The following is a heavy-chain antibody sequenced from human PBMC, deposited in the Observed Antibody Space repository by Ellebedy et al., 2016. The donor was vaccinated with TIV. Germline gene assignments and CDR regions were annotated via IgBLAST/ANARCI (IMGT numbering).Heavy chain of an antibody. CDR3: ARILRAGSDGDYFDY. D-gene: IGHD3-3*01. J-gene: IGHJ4*02. Sequence: MPGGSLRLSCTVSGGSISSPSYYWGWIRQPPGKGLEWIGSIYYSGSTYYNPSLKSRLTISVDTSKNQFALKLSSVTAADTAVYYCARILRAGSDGDYFDYWGQGTQVTASS. CDR2: IYYSGST. CDR1: GGSISSPSYY. V-gene: IGHV4-39*06.